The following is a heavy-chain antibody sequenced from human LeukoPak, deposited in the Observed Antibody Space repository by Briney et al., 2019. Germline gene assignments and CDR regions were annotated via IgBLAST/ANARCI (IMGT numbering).Heavy chain of an antibody. CDR3: AIGGDYEEDAFDI. D-gene: IGHD4-17*01. Sequence: PSETLSLTCTVSCGSIRSYYWIWIRQPSGKGLEWIGYIYYSGSTNYNPSLKSRVTISADTYKNQFSLKLISVPAADTAVSYCAIGGDYEEDAFDIWGQGTMVTVSS. V-gene: IGHV4-59*01. CDR2: IYYSGST. J-gene: IGHJ3*02. CDR1: CGSIRSYY.